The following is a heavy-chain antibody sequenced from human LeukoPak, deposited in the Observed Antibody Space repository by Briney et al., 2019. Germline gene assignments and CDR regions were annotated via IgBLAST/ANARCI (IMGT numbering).Heavy chain of an antibody. J-gene: IGHJ1*01. D-gene: IGHD4-17*01. CDR1: GGSISSSNW. Sequence: SENLSLTCAVSGGSISSSNWWSWVRQPPGKGLEWIGEIYHSGSTNYNPSLKSRVTISVDKSKNQFSLKLSSVTAADTAVYYCARSPHDYGDQHPAEYFQHWGQGTLVTVSS. V-gene: IGHV4-4*02. CDR2: IYHSGST. CDR3: ARSPHDYGDQHPAEYFQH.